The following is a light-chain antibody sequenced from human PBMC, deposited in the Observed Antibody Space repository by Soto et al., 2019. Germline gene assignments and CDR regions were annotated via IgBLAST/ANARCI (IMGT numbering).Light chain of an antibody. CDR3: QQRVNRVT. CDR2: GAS. CDR1: QSVSNTY. V-gene: IGKV3-11*01. Sequence: EVVLTQSPGTLSLSPGERATLSCRASQSVSNTYLAWYQQKPGQAPRLLIYGASNRATGIPARFSGSGSGTDFTLTISSLESEDFAVYYCQQRVNRVTFGGGSKVDIK. J-gene: IGKJ4*01.